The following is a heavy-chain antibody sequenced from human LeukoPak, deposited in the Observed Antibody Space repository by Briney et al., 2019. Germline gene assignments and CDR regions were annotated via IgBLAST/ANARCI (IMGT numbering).Heavy chain of an antibody. CDR1: GYTFTGYY. D-gene: IGHD3-16*01. Sequence: ASVKVSCKASGYTFTGYYMHWVRQAPGQGLEWMGWINPNSGNTNYAQKLQGRVTMTTDTSTSTAYMELRSLRSDDTAVYYCARGGGRYGDAFDIWGQGTMVTVSS. CDR2: INPNSGNT. J-gene: IGHJ3*02. CDR3: ARGGGRYGDAFDI. V-gene: IGHV1-18*04.